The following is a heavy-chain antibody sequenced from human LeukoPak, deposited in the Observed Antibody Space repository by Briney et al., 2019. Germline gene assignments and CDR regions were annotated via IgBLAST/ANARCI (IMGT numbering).Heavy chain of an antibody. D-gene: IGHD3-10*01. Sequence: ASVKVSCKASGGTFSSYAISWVRQAPGQGLGWMGGIIPIFGTANYAQKFQGRVTITADKSTSTAYMELSSLRSEDTAVYYCARDRYYGSGSPEGFDAFDIWGQGTMVTVSS. CDR2: IIPIFGTA. V-gene: IGHV1-69*06. CDR3: ARDRYYGSGSPEGFDAFDI. J-gene: IGHJ3*02. CDR1: GGTFSSYA.